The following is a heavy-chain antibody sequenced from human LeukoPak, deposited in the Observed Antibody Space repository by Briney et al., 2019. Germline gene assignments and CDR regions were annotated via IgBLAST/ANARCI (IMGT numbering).Heavy chain of an antibody. CDR3: AKGRNYDYVWGSYRSDWFDP. D-gene: IGHD3-16*02. J-gene: IGHJ5*02. CDR1: GFTFSSYA. V-gene: IGHV3-23*01. CDR2: IGGSGGST. Sequence: GGSLRLSCAASGFTFSSYAMSWVRQAPGKGLEWVSAIGGSGGSTYYADSVKGRFTISRDNSKNTLYLQMNSLRAEDTAVYYCAKGRNYDYVWGSYRSDWFDPWGQGTLVTVSS.